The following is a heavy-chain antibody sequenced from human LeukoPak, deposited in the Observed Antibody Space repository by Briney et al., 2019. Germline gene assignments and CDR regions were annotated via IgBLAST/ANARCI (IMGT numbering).Heavy chain of an antibody. CDR3: ARTMVRGGPFDY. CDR2: IGTAGDT. V-gene: IGHV3-13*01. D-gene: IGHD3-10*01. J-gene: IGHJ4*02. Sequence: GGSLRLSCAASGFTFSSYDMHWVRQATGKGLEWVSAIGTAGDTYYPGSVKGRFTISRENAKNSLYLQMNSLRAGDTAVYYCARTMVRGGPFDYWGQGTLVTVSS. CDR1: GFTFSSYD.